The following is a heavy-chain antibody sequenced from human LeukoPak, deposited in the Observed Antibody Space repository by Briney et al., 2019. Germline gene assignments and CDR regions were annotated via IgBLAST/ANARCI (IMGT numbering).Heavy chain of an antibody. V-gene: IGHV3-11*04. D-gene: IGHD3-22*01. CDR3: ARKNYYDSSVVFDI. Sequence: PGGSLRLSCAASGFTFSDYYMSWIRQAPGKGLEWVSYISSSGSTIYYADSVKGRFTISRDNAKNSLYLQMNSLRAEDTAVYYCARKNYYDSSVVFDIWGQGTMVTVSS. J-gene: IGHJ3*02. CDR1: GFTFSDYY. CDR2: ISSSGSTI.